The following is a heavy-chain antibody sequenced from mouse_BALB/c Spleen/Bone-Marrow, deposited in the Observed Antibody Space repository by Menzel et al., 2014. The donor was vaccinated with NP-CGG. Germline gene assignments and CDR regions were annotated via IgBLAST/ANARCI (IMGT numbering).Heavy chain of an antibody. Sequence: EVNLVESGGGLVKPGGSLKLSCAASGFAFSSYDMSWVRQTPEKRLEWVAYISSGGGSTYYPDAVKGRFTLSRDNAKNTLYLQMSSLKSEDTAMYYCARPLYYYGSSPFYAIDFLGQGTSVTVFS. V-gene: IGHV5-12-1*01. D-gene: IGHD1-1*01. CDR3: ARPLYYYGSSPFYAIDF. J-gene: IGHJ4*01. CDR2: ISSGGGST. CDR1: GFAFSSYD.